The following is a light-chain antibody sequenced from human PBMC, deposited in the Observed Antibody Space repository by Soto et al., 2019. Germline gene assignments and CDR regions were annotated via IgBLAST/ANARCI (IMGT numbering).Light chain of an antibody. CDR1: QTVSNNY. CDR3: QQYGSSGT. Sequence: VLTQSPGTLSLSPGERATLSCRASQTVSNNYLAWYQQKPGQAPRLLIYGASNRATGIPDRFSGSGSGTDFTLAISRLEPEDFAVYYCQQYGSSGTFGQGTKVDIK. J-gene: IGKJ1*01. V-gene: IGKV3-20*01. CDR2: GAS.